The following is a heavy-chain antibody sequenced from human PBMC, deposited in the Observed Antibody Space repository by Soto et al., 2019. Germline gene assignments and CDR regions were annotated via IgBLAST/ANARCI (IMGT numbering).Heavy chain of an antibody. CDR3: ARAGRYSSGASYFDY. D-gene: IGHD6-19*01. CDR1: GFTFSSYG. J-gene: IGHJ4*02. CDR2: IWYDGSNK. V-gene: IGHV3-33*01. Sequence: SLRLSCAASGFTFSSYGMHWVRQAPGKGLEWVAVIWYDGSNKYYADSVKGRFTISRDNSKNTLYLQMNSLRAEDTAVYYCARAGRYSSGASYFDYWGQGTLVTVSS.